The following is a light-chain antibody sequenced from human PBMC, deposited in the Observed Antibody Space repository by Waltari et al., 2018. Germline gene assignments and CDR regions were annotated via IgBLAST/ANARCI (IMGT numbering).Light chain of an antibody. V-gene: IGLV3-19*01. CDR1: SLRSYY. CDR3: NSRDSSDNHLV. CDR2: GKN. J-gene: IGLJ2*01. Sequence: SSELTQDPAVSVALGQPVRITCQGDSLRSYYASWYQQKPGQAPVVVIYGKNNRPSGIPDRFSGSSSGNTASLTITGAQAEDEADYYCNSRDSSDNHLVFGGGTKLTVL.